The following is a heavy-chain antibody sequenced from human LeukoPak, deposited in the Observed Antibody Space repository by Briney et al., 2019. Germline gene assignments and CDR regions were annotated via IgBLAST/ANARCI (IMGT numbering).Heavy chain of an antibody. D-gene: IGHD6-19*01. Sequence: GRSLRLSCAASGFTFSSYSMNWVRQAPGKGLEWVSYISSSSSTIYYADSVKGRFTISRDNAKNSLYLQMNSLRAEDTAVYHCARVWIAVAENYYYGMDVWGQGTTVTVSS. CDR2: ISSSSSTI. CDR3: ARVWIAVAENYYYGMDV. J-gene: IGHJ6*02. V-gene: IGHV3-48*01. CDR1: GFTFSSYS.